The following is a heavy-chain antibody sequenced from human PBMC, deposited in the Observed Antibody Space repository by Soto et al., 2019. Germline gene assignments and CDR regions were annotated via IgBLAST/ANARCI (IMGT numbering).Heavy chain of an antibody. D-gene: IGHD3-3*01. CDR3: ARVWYYDFWSGYFDY. V-gene: IGHV3-48*01. CDR2: ISSSSTI. Sequence: GGSLRLSCAASGFTFSSYSMNWVRQAPGKGLEWVSYISSSSTIYYADSVKGRFTISRDNAKNSLYLQMNSLRAEDTAVYYCARVWYYDFWSGYFDYWGQGTLVTVSS. CDR1: GFTFSSYS. J-gene: IGHJ4*02.